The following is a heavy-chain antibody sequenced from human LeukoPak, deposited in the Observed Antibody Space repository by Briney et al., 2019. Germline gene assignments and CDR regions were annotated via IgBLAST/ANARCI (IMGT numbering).Heavy chain of an antibody. CDR1: GFTFRSDA. CDR2: INSRSTHT. Sequence: GGSLRLSCVGSGFTFRSDAMNWVRQAPGKGLEWVSSINSRSTHTAYADSVKGRFTISRDNGNNSLFLQMNSLGVDDTAIYFCARGGGSYCYWGQGVRVTVSS. D-gene: IGHD1-26*01. CDR3: ARGGGSYCY. J-gene: IGHJ4*02. V-gene: IGHV3-21*01.